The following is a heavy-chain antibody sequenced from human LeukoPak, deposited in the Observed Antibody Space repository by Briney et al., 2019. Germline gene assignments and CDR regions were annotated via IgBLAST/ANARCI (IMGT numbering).Heavy chain of an antibody. Sequence: ASVKVSCKASGYTFTSYGISWVRQAPGQGLEWMGWISAYNGNTNYAQKLQGRVTMTTDTSTSTAYMELSSLRSEDTAVYYCASREVSSTYDYWGQGTLVTVSS. CDR2: ISAYNGNT. V-gene: IGHV1-18*01. J-gene: IGHJ4*02. D-gene: IGHD6-13*01. CDR3: ASREVSSTYDY. CDR1: GYTFTSYG.